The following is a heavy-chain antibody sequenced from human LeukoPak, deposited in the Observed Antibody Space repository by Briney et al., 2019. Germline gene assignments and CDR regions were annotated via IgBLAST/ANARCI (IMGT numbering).Heavy chain of an antibody. CDR1: GNIFTGYY. CDR3: ARDRTTVTIFDY. V-gene: IGHV1-2*02. Sequence: ASVKVSCKASGNIFTGYYIHWVRRAPGQGLEWMGWINPSGDTKYAQKFQGRVTMTRDTSISTAYMELSRLRSDDTAVYYCARDRTTVTIFDYWGQGTLVTVSS. J-gene: IGHJ4*02. CDR2: INPSGDT. D-gene: IGHD4-17*01.